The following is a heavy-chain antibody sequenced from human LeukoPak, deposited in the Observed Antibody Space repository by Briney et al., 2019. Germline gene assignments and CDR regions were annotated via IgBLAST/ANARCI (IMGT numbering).Heavy chain of an antibody. Sequence: RGEALKISWKGSGYIFTNYWIGWVRHMPGKGLEWMGITYPGDSDTKYSPSFQGQVTISAGKSIRSAYLQWSSLKASDTAMYYCARPLADSSGYYLSSVDYWGQGSLVTVSS. CDR3: ARPLADSSGYYLSSVDY. J-gene: IGHJ4*02. V-gene: IGHV5-51*01. CDR1: GYIFTNYW. D-gene: IGHD3-22*01. CDR2: TYPGDSDT.